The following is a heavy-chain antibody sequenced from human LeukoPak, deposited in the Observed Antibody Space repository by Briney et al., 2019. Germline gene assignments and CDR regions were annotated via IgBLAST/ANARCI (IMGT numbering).Heavy chain of an antibody. D-gene: IGHD1-26*01. V-gene: IGHV3-11*05. J-gene: IGHJ4*02. Sequence: NPGGSLRLSCTASGFTFSDYYMSWIRQAPGKGLEWVSCISSNSRYTNYADSVKGRFTISRDNSKNSLYLQINSLRAEDTAVYYCARGGATATFDYWGQGTLVTVSS. CDR2: ISSNSRYT. CDR3: ARGGATATFDY. CDR1: GFTFSDYY.